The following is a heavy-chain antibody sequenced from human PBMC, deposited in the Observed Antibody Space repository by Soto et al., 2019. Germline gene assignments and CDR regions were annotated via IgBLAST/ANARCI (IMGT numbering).Heavy chain of an antibody. CDR3: ARGGSGWPLDY. J-gene: IGHJ4*02. CDR1: GYTFTSYA. V-gene: IGHV1-3*01. CDR2: INAGNGNT. D-gene: IGHD6-19*01. Sequence: ASVKVSCKASGYTFTSYAMHWVRQAPGQRLEWMGWINAGNGNTKYSQKFQDRVTITRDTSASTAYMDLSSLRSEDTAVYYCARGGSGWPLDYWGQGTLVTVSS.